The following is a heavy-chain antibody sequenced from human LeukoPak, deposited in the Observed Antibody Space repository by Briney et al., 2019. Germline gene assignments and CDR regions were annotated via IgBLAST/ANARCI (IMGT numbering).Heavy chain of an antibody. CDR1: GGSISSYY. Sequence: PSETLSLTYTVSGGSISSYYWSWIRQPPGKGLEWIGYIYHSGSTNYNPSLKSRVTISVDTSKNQFSLKLSSVTAADTAVYYCARVTVTATRSYQIYYYMDVWGKGTTVTVSS. J-gene: IGHJ6*03. V-gene: IGHV4-59*12. D-gene: IGHD4-17*01. CDR3: ARVTVTATRSYQIYYYMDV. CDR2: IYHSGST.